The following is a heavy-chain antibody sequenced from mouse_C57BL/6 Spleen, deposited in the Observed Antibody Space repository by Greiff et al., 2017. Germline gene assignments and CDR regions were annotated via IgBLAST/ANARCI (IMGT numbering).Heavy chain of an antibody. Sequence: VQLQQSGPELVKPGASVKISCKASGYSFTGYYMNWVKQSPEKSLEWIGEINPSTGGTTYNQKFKAKATLTVDKSSRTAYMQLKSLTSEDSAVYYCARKGYGPYAMDYWGQGTSVTVSS. CDR3: ARKGYGPYAMDY. J-gene: IGHJ4*01. CDR2: INPSTGGT. V-gene: IGHV1-42*01. CDR1: GYSFTGYY. D-gene: IGHD1-1*02.